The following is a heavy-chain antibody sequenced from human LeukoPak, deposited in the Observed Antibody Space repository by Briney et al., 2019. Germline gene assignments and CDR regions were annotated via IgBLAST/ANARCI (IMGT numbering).Heavy chain of an antibody. D-gene: IGHD3-9*01. CDR1: GFTFSSYA. CDR2: ISGSGGST. Sequence: GGSLRLPCAASGFTFSSYAMSWVRQAPGKGLEWVSAISGSGGSTYYADSVKGRFTISRDNSKNTLYLQMNSLRAEDTAVYYCAKGADILTGYYVYYFDYWGQGTLATVSS. V-gene: IGHV3-23*01. J-gene: IGHJ4*02. CDR3: AKGADILTGYYVYYFDY.